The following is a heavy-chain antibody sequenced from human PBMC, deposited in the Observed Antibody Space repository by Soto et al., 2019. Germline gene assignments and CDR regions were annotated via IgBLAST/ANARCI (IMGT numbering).Heavy chain of an antibody. CDR1: GFSLSNPRMG. Sequence: QVTLKESGPVLVKPTETLTLTCTVSGFSLSNPRMGVSWIRQARGKALEWLAHIFSNDDKSYSTSLKSRVTISKDTSTSQVVLTMTNMDPVDTATYYCARVYDSSGYDYWGQGTPVTVSS. J-gene: IGHJ4*02. CDR2: IFSNDDK. CDR3: ARVYDSSGYDY. D-gene: IGHD3-22*01. V-gene: IGHV2-26*01.